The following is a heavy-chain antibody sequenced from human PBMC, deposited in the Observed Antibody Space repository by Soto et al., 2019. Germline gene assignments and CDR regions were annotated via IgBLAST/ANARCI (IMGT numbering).Heavy chain of an antibody. V-gene: IGHV4-39*01. D-gene: IGHD6-13*01. CDR1: GGSISSSSSY. J-gene: IGHJ4*02. CDR3: ARREVSSWWGFDY. Sequence: QLQLQESGPGLVKPSETLSLTCTVSGGSISSSSSYWGWIRQPPGKGLECIGSIYYSGSTYYNPSLKSRVTISVDTSKNQFSLKLSSVTAADTAVYYCARREVSSWWGFDYWGQGTLVTVSS. CDR2: IYYSGST.